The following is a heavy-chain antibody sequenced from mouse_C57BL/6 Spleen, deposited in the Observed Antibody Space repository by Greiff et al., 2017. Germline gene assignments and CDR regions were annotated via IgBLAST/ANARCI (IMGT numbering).Heavy chain of an antibody. J-gene: IGHJ3*01. CDR1: GYTFTSYW. V-gene: IGHV1-53*01. CDR3: ARDYDWFAY. D-gene: IGHD2-4*01. Sequence: VQLQQPGTELVKPGASVKLSCKASGYTFTSYWMHWVKQRPGQGLEWMGNINPSNGGTNYNEKLKSKATLTVDKSSSTAYMQLSSLTAEDSAVYYCARDYDWFAYWGQGTLVTVSA. CDR2: INPSNGGT.